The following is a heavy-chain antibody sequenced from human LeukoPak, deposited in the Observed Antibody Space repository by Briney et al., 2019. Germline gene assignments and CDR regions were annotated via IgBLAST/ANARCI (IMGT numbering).Heavy chain of an antibody. Sequence: GGSLRLSCAASGFTFSSYGIHWVRQAPGKGLEWVAFIRYDGSSKYYADSVKGRFTISRDNSKNTLYLQMNSLRAEDTAVYYCAKDGVLGGDYWGQGTLVTVSS. CDR3: AKDGVLGGDY. CDR2: IRYDGSSK. D-gene: IGHD3-3*01. J-gene: IGHJ4*02. V-gene: IGHV3-30*02. CDR1: GFTFSSYG.